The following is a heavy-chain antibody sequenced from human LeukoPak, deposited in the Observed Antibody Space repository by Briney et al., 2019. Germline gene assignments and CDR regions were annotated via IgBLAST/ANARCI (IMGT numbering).Heavy chain of an antibody. D-gene: IGHD5-18*01. J-gene: IGHJ4*02. CDR3: ARDVGYSYGLGN. Sequence: PGGSLRLSCAASGFTFSSYAMSWVRQAQGKGLEWVSGISGSGGITDSADSVKGRFTISRDNSKNTLYLQMNSLRAEDTAVYYCARDVGYSYGLGNWGQGTLVTVSS. V-gene: IGHV3-23*01. CDR2: ISGSGGIT. CDR1: GFTFSSYA.